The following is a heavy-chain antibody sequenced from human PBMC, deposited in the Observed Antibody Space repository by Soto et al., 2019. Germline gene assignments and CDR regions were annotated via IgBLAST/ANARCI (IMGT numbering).Heavy chain of an antibody. D-gene: IGHD3-9*01. V-gene: IGHV1-69*06. CDR1: GGTFSSYA. CDR2: IIPIFGTA. CDR3: ARVYDILTGYYKGPFDY. J-gene: IGHJ4*02. Sequence: ASVKVSCKASGGTFSSYAISWVRQAPGQGLEWMGGIIPIFGTANYAQKFQGRVTITADKSTSTAYMELSSLRSEDTAVYYCARVYDILTGYYKGPFDYWGQGTLVTVSS.